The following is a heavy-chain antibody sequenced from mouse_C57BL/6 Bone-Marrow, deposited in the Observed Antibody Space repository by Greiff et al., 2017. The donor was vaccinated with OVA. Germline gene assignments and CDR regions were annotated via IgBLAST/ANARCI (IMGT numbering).Heavy chain of an antibody. CDR3: ARHEDGYYASYFDY. D-gene: IGHD2-3*01. Sequence: VQLQQSGPELVKPGASVKISCKASGYAFSSSWMNWVKQRPGKGLEWIGRIYPGDGDNTSNGQLQGKATLTADKSSSTAYMQLSSLTSEDSAVYFCARHEDGYYASYFDYWGQGTTLTVSS. CDR1: GYAFSSSW. CDR2: IYPGDGDN. J-gene: IGHJ2*01. V-gene: IGHV1-82*01.